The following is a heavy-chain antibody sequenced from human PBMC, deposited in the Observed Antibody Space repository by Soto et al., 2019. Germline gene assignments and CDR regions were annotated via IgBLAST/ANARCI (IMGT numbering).Heavy chain of an antibody. Sequence: GGSLRLSCAASGFTFSTYAMNWVRQAPGKGLEWVSFISTGGLNTYYADSVKGRFTISRDTSKNMLYLQMNSLGAEDTAVYYCARDLNYWSLLIDHWGQGTLVTVSS. CDR2: ISTGGLNT. CDR3: ARDLNYWSLLIDH. D-gene: IGHD2-8*02. J-gene: IGHJ4*02. CDR1: GFTFSTYA. V-gene: IGHV3-23*01.